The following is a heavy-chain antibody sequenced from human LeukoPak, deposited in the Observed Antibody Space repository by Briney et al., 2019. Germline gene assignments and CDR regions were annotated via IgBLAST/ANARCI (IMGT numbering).Heavy chain of an antibody. V-gene: IGHV1-69*04. Sequence: GASVKVSCKASGGTFGSYAISWVRQAPGQGLEWMGRIIPIFGIANYAQKFQGRVTITADKSTCTAYMELSSLRSEDTAVYYCARDNATVVPGDFDYWGQGTLVTVSS. CDR2: IIPIFGIA. CDR1: GGTFGSYA. J-gene: IGHJ4*02. CDR3: ARDNATVVPGDFDY. D-gene: IGHD4-23*01.